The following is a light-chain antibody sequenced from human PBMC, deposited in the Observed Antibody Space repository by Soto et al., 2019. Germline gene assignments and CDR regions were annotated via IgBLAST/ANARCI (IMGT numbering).Light chain of an antibody. CDR3: HQRKSWPRT. Sequence: EIVLTQSPVTLSLSPGERATLSCRASQTVSNKLAWYQHKPGQAPRLLIYDTSNRATGIPARFSGSGSGTDFTLTISSLEPEDFAVYYCHQRKSWPRTFGQGTKVDIK. CDR2: DTS. V-gene: IGKV3-11*01. CDR1: QTVSNK. J-gene: IGKJ1*01.